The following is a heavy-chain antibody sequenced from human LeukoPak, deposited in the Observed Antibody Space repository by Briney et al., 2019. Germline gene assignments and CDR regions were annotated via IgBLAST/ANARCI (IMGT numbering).Heavy chain of an antibody. Sequence: QPGGSLRLSCAASGFTFSSYEMNWVRQAPGKGLEWVSYISSSGSTRYYADSVKGRFTISRDNAKNSLYLQMTSLRAEDTAVYYCARGGLPAALHIWGQGTMVTVSS. CDR1: GFTFSSYE. D-gene: IGHD2-15*01. CDR3: ARGGLPAALHI. J-gene: IGHJ3*02. V-gene: IGHV3-48*03. CDR2: ISSSGSTR.